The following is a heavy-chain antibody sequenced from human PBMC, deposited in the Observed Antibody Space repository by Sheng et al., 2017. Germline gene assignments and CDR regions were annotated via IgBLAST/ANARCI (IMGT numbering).Heavy chain of an antibody. CDR1: GYTLTELS. Sequence: QVQLVQSGAEVKKPGASVKVSCKVSGYTLTELSMHWVRQAPGKGLEWMGGFDPEDGETIYAQKFQGRVTMTGDTSTDTAYMELSSLRSEDTAVYYCATDLVELQFDPWGQGTLVTVSS. CDR2: FDPEDGET. V-gene: IGHV1-24*01. J-gene: IGHJ5*02. CDR3: ATDLVELQFDP. D-gene: IGHD1-7*01.